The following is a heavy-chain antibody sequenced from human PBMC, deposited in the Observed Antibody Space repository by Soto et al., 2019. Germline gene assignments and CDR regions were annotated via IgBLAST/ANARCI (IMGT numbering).Heavy chain of an antibody. V-gene: IGHV1-69*01. CDR3: ARSKDNTMVRGEDY. CDR2: IIPIFGTA. CDR1: GGTFSSYA. D-gene: IGHD3-10*01. Sequence: QVQLVQSGAEVKKPGSSVKVSCKASGGTFSSYAISWVRQAPGQGLEWMGGIIPIFGTANYAQKFQGRVTITADESTSTAYMELSSLRSEDTGVYYCARSKDNTMVRGEDYWGQGTLVTVSS. J-gene: IGHJ4*02.